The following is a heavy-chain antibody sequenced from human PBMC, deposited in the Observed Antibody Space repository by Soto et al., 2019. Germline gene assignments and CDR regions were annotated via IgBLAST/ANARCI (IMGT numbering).Heavy chain of an antibody. CDR3: VRHNPTDNWKYDY. CDR2: IPYRGST. J-gene: IGHJ4*02. CDR1: GGSIRSYY. Sequence: SETLSLTCTLSGGSIRSYYWSRIRQPPGKGLEWIGYIPYRGSTTYAPSLASRVTISVDTSKNQFSLRLTSVTAADTAVYYCVRHNPTDNWKYDYWGQGTLVTVSS. V-gene: IGHV4-59*08. D-gene: IGHD1-7*01.